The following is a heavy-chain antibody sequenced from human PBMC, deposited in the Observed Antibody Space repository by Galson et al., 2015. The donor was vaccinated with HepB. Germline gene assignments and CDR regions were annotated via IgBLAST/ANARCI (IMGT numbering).Heavy chain of an antibody. CDR3: ARETYSSGWSEAYYYYGMDV. J-gene: IGHJ6*02. Sequence: SLRLSCAASGFTFSSYSMNWVRQAPGKGLEWVSYISGSSSTIYYADSVKGRFTISRDNAKNSLYLQMNSLRDEDTAVYYCARETYSSGWSEAYYYYGMDVWGQGTTVTVSS. V-gene: IGHV3-48*02. CDR1: GFTFSSYS. CDR2: ISGSSSTI. D-gene: IGHD6-19*01.